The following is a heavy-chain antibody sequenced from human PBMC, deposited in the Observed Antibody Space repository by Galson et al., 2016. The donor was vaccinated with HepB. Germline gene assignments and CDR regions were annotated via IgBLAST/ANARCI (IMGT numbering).Heavy chain of an antibody. CDR2: IYSGGNT. V-gene: IGHV3-53*01. CDR3: ATSPTEGY. J-gene: IGHJ4*02. D-gene: IGHD3-16*01. Sequence: SLRLSCAASGFTFNNYMTWVRQAPGKGLEGVSLIYSGGNTHYADSVRGRFTISRDNSKNTLYLQMNSLRAEDTAVYYCATSPTEGYWGQGTLVTVSS. CDR1: GFTFNNY.